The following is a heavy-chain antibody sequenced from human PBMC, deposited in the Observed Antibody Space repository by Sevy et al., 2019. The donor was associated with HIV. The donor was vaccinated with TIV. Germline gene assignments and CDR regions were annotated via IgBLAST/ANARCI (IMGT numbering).Heavy chain of an antibody. Sequence: GGSLRLSCAASGFTFDDYGMSWVRQAPGKGLEWVSGINWNGGSTGYADSVKGRFTISRDNAKNSLYLQMNSLRAEDTALYHCARAGYYDSSGPRVGYYYYYYYMDVWGKGTTVTVSS. CDR1: GFTFDDYG. CDR3: ARAGYYDSSGPRVGYYYYYYYMDV. V-gene: IGHV3-20*01. CDR2: INWNGGST. D-gene: IGHD3-22*01. J-gene: IGHJ6*03.